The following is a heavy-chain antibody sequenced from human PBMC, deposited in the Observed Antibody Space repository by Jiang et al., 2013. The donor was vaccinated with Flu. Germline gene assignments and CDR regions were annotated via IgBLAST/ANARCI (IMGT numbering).Heavy chain of an antibody. D-gene: IGHD3-22*01. V-gene: IGHV4-39*07. Sequence: GGSISSSSYYWGWIRQPPGKGLEWIGSIYYSGSTYYNPSLKSRVTKSVDTSKNQFSLKLSSVTAADTAVYYCSYDSSGRYAFDIWGQGTMVTVSS. J-gene: IGHJ3*02. CDR1: GGSISSSSYY. CDR2: IYYSGST. CDR3: SYDSSGRYAFDI.